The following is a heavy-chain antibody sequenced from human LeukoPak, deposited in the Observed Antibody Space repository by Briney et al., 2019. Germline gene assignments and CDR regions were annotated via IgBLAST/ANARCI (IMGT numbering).Heavy chain of an antibody. CDR2: ISGSGGST. D-gene: IGHD4-17*01. CDR1: GFTFSSYA. Sequence: GGSLRLSCAASGFTFSSYAMSWVRQAPGKGLEWVSAISGSGGSTYYADSVKGRFTISRDNSKNTLYLQMNSLGAEDTAVYYCAKRPGHYEGPFFDYWGQGTLVTVSS. CDR3: AKRPGHYEGPFFDY. V-gene: IGHV3-23*01. J-gene: IGHJ4*02.